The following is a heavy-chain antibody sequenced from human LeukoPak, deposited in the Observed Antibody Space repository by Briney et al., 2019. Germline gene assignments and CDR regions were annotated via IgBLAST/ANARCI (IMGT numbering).Heavy chain of an antibody. CDR2: ISSSSSYI. CDR3: ARDGDGYNLSPEYFQH. J-gene: IGHJ1*01. V-gene: IGHV3-21*01. Sequence: GGSLRLSCAASGFTFSSYSMNWVRQAPGKGLEWVSSISSSSSYIYYADSVKGRFTISRDNAKNSLYLQMNSLRAEDTAVYYCARDGDGYNLSPEYFQHWGQGTLVTVSS. D-gene: IGHD5-24*01. CDR1: GFTFSSYS.